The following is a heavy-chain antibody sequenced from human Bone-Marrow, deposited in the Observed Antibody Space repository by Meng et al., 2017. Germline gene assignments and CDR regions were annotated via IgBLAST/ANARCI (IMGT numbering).Heavy chain of an antibody. CDR1: GDSVSTNSAT. CDR3: ARDPAAFDF. V-gene: IGHV6-1*01. CDR2: TYYNSKWYN. J-gene: IGHJ4*02. Sequence: QVQLQQSGPGLVKPSQPLPLTCSISGDSVSTNSATWNWIRQSPSRGLEWLGRTYYNSKWYNDYAESVKSRITINPDTSKNQFSLQLNSVTPEDTAVYYCARDPAAFDFWGQGILVTVSS. D-gene: IGHD6-25*01.